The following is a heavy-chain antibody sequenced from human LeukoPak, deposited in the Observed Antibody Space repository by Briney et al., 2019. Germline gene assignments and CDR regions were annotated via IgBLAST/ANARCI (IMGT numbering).Heavy chain of an antibody. D-gene: IGHD3-22*01. CDR1: GFTFSSYG. V-gene: IGHV3-30*02. J-gene: IGHJ3*02. Sequence: PGGSLRLSCAASGFTFSSYGMHWVRQAPGKGLEWVAFIRYDGSNTYYADSVKGRFTISRDNAKNSLYLQMNSLRAEDTAVYYCASAPGYYDSSGYGIHDAFDIWGQGTMVTVSS. CDR3: ASAPGYYDSSGYGIHDAFDI. CDR2: IRYDGSNT.